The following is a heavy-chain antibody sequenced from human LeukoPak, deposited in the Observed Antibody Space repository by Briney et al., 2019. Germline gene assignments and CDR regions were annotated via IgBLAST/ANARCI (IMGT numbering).Heavy chain of an antibody. Sequence: PGGSLRLSCAASGFTVSSNYMSWVRQAPGKGLEWASVIYSGGSTYYADSVKGRFTISRDNSKNTLYLQMNSLRAEDTAVYYCARVYSSSSPYYYYYMDVWGKGTTVTVSS. D-gene: IGHD6-13*01. V-gene: IGHV3-66*02. CDR1: GFTVSSNY. J-gene: IGHJ6*03. CDR3: ARVYSSSSPYYYYYMDV. CDR2: IYSGGST.